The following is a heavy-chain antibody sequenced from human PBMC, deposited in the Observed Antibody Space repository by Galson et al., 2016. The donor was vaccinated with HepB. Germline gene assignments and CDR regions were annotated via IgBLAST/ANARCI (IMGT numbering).Heavy chain of an antibody. Sequence: SLRLSCAPSGFIFTTYAMNWVRQAPGKGLEWISYIDNSGGAIYYTDSVRGRFTISRDNAKNSLYLQMTSLRDEDTAVYYCATGLTTFEHWGQGTLVTVSS. CDR3: ATGLTTFEH. J-gene: IGHJ4*02. V-gene: IGHV3-48*02. CDR1: GFIFTTYA. D-gene: IGHD4-11*01. CDR2: IDNSGGAI.